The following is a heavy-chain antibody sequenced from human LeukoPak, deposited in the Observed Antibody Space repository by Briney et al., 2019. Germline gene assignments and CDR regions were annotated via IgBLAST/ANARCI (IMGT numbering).Heavy chain of an antibody. Sequence: SETLSLTCAVYGGSFSGYYWSWIRQPPGKGLEWIGEINHSGSTNYNPSLKSRVTISVDTSKNQFSLKLSSVTAADTAVYYCARRIQLWLGVHYYYYMDVWGKGTTVTISS. V-gene: IGHV4-34*01. CDR3: ARRIQLWLGVHYYYYMDV. J-gene: IGHJ6*03. CDR1: GGSFSGYY. CDR2: INHSGST. D-gene: IGHD5-18*01.